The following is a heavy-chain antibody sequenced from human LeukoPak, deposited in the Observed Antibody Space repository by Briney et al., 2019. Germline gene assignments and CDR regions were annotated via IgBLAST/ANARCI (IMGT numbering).Heavy chain of an antibody. V-gene: IGHV1-18*01. CDR1: RYTFTSYD. CDR2: MNPNSGNT. D-gene: IGHD3-10*01. J-gene: IGHJ4*02. CDR3: ARELGVVRGKVSRPPWWYFDY. Sequence: GASVKVSCKASRYTFTSYDINWVRQATGQGLEWMGWMNPNSGNTNYAQKLQGRVTMTTDTSTSTAYMELRSLRSDDTAVYYCARELGVVRGKVSRPPWWYFDYWGQGTLVTVSS.